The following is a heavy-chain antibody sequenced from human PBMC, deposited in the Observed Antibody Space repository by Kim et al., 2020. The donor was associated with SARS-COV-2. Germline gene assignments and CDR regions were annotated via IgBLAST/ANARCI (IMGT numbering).Heavy chain of an antibody. D-gene: IGHD3-3*01. CDR3: ARDQDYDFWSGYQLGYGMDV. Sequence: SETLSLTCTVSGGSISSGDYYWSWIRQPPGKGLEWIGYIYYSGSTYYNPSLKSRVTISVDTSKNQFSLKLSSVTAADTAVYYCARDQDYDFWSGYQLGYGMDVWGQGTTVTVSS. CDR1: GGSISSGDYY. V-gene: IGHV4-30-4*01. CDR2: IYYSGST. J-gene: IGHJ6*02.